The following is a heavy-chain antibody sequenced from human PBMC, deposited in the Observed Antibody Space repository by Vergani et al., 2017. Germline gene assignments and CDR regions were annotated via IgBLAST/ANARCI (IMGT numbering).Heavy chain of an antibody. V-gene: IGHV3-23*01. CDR1: EFTFSNYA. J-gene: IGHJ4*02. Sequence: EVQLLESGGGLVQPGGSLRLTCAASEFTFSNYAMNWVRQAPGKGLEWVSGISGSGVSAYYTDSVKGRFTISRDNSKNMLYLQMNSLRAEDTAVYYCAKDKSWNYIFDYWGQGTLVTVSS. D-gene: IGHD1-7*01. CDR3: AKDKSWNYIFDY. CDR2: ISGSGVSA.